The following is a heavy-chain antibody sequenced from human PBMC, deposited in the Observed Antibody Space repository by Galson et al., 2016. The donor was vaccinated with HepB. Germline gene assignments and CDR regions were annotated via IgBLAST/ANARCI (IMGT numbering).Heavy chain of an antibody. CDR2: ISGSDGRT. V-gene: IGHV3-23*01. D-gene: IGHD6-13*01. CDR1: GFTFSSYA. CDR3: VRVGVASAGYPFDS. J-gene: IGHJ4*02. Sequence: SLRLSCAASGFTFSSYAMVWVRQAPGKGLEWISAISGSDGRTYYADSVKGRFTISRDNSKNTLFLQMNSLKTEDTAVYYCVRVGVASAGYPFDSWGQGTLVTVSS.